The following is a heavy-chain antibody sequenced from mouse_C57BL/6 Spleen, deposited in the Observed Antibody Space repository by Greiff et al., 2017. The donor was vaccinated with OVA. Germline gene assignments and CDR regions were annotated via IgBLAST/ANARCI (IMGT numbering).Heavy chain of an antibody. CDR3: ARPYDGYYWFAY. V-gene: IGHV1-64*01. J-gene: IGHJ3*01. CDR2: IHPNSGST. Sequence: QVQLQQSGAELVKPGASVKLSCKASGYTFTSYWMHWVKQRPGQGLEWIGMIHPNSGSTNYNEKFKSKATLTVDKSSSTAYMQLSSLTSEDSAVYYCARPYDGYYWFAYWGQGTLVTVSA. CDR1: GYTFTSYW. D-gene: IGHD2-3*01.